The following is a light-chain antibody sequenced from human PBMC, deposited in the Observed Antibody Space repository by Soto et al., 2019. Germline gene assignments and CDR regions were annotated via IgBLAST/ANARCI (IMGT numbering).Light chain of an antibody. CDR2: KAS. J-gene: IGKJ2*01. V-gene: IGKV1-5*03. CDR1: QSISSW. Sequence: DIQMTQSPSTLSASVGDRVTINCRASQSISSWLALYPQKPGKAPKLQIYKASSLESGVPSRFSGSDSGTDFNLSIISLQPDDFATYYCQQYHSWHPCGQGTKLEIK. CDR3: QQYHSWHP.